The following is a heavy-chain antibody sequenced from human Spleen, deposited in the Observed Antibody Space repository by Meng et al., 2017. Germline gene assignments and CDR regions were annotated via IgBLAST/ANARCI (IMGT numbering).Heavy chain of an antibody. D-gene: IGHD6-13*01. CDR2: NKPKSGDT. CDR3: LRDEDISAACYLFGDY. V-gene: IGHV1-2*06. J-gene: IGHJ4*02. CDR1: RYTFPDYL. Sequence: QVDVVESGVEVKKAGASDKVSLQPSRYTFPDYLLHWVRRAPRKGLEWMGRNKPKSGDTQYAQRFQGRGTMTGDTFIRPAYKGLSGLGSCDTAMYYCLRDEDISAACYLFGDYWGQGALVTVSS.